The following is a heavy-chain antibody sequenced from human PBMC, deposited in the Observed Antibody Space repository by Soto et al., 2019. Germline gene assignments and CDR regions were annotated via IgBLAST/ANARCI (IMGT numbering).Heavy chain of an antibody. D-gene: IGHD3-10*01. CDR2: ISSSSSYI. Sequence: GGSLRLSCAASGFTFSSYSMNWVRQAPGKGLEWVSSISSSSSYIYYADSVKGRFTISRDNAKNSLYLQMYSLRAEDTAVYYCARAPGFNYYGSGSYGEHDYWGQGTLVTVSS. V-gene: IGHV3-21*01. J-gene: IGHJ4*02. CDR3: ARAPGFNYYGSGSYGEHDY. CDR1: GFTFSSYS.